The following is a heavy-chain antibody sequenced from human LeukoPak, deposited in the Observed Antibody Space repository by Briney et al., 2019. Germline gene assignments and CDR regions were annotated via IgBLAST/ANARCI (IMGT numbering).Heavy chain of an antibody. CDR2: IRDDGGDT. CDR1: GFIFSGYW. D-gene: IGHD2-21*01. V-gene: IGHV3-7*01. CDR3: ARTVVEVGGYSDVYDI. J-gene: IGHJ3*02. Sequence: GGSLRLSCVASGFIFSGYWMSWVRQAPGKGVEWVANIRDDGGDTYYIDSVKGRFTISRDNAKNSVDPQMNGLRAEDTALYYCARTVVEVGGYSDVYDIWGQGTMVTVSS.